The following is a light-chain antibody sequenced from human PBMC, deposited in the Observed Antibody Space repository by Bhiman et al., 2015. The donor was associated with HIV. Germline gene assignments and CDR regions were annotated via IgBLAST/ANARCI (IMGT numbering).Light chain of an antibody. CDR3: CTYAGSSSYV. J-gene: IGLJ1*01. Sequence: QSALTQPASVSGSPGQSITISCTGTGSDVGGYNYVSWYQQHPGKAPKSLIYDVTKRPSGVSNRFSGSKSGNTASLTISGLQAEDEADYFCCTYAGSSSYVFGTGTKVTVL. CDR1: GSDVGGYNY. V-gene: IGLV2-23*02. CDR2: DVT.